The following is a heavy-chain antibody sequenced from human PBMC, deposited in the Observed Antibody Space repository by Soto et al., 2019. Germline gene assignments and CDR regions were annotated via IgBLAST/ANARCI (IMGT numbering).Heavy chain of an antibody. CDR3: ARDRFYYYDSSGYLTPSWAFDI. CDR2: INPSGGST. CDR1: GYTFISYY. Sequence: ASVKVSCKASGYTFISYYMHWVRQAPGQGLEWMGIINPSGGSTSYAQKFQGRVTMTRDTSTRIVYMELSSLRSEDTAVYYCARDRFYYYDSSGYLTPSWAFDIWGQGTMVTVSS. J-gene: IGHJ3*02. D-gene: IGHD3-22*01. V-gene: IGHV1-46*01.